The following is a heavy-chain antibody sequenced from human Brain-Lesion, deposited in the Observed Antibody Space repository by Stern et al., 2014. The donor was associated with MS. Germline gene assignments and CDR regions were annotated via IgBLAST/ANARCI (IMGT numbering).Heavy chain of an antibody. Sequence: QVPLVQSGAEVKKPGASVKVSCKTSGFIFTSYYIHWVRQAPGQGLEWMAWINPNTGSKKYATKFQGIVTMCRDTSISTAYVELSSLTSADTAVYYCARDQRGITIFGVVTDYYYLGMDVWGQGTTVTVSS. J-gene: IGHJ6*02. CDR3: ARDQRGITIFGVVTDYYYLGMDV. D-gene: IGHD3-3*01. V-gene: IGHV1-2*02. CDR2: INPNTGSK. CDR1: GFIFTSYY.